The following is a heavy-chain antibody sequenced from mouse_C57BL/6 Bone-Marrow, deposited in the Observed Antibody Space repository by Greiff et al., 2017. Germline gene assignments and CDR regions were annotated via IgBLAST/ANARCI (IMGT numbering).Heavy chain of an antibody. D-gene: IGHD1-1*01. V-gene: IGHV5-17*01. CDR3: ARENYYGSSYKRKSYYLDY. J-gene: IGHJ2*01. CDR1: GFTFSDYG. Sequence: EVQGVESGGGLVKPGGSLKLSCAASGFTFSDYGMHWVRQAPEKGLEWVAYISSGSSTIYYADAVKGRFTISRDNAKNTLFLQMTSLRSEDTAMYYCARENYYGSSYKRKSYYLDYWGQGTTLTVSS. CDR2: ISSGSSTI.